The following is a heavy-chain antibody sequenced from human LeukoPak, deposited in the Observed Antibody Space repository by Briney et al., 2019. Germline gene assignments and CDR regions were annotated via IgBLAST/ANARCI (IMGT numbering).Heavy chain of an antibody. V-gene: IGHV5-51*01. CDR2: IYPGDSDT. CDR1: GYKFTNYG. Sequence: GGSLKVSWKGSGYKFTNYGIVWVGQMPGKGLEWMGIIYPGDSDTRYSPSFQGQVTISADKSISTAYLQWSSLKASDTAMYYCARRSGWYFAFDSWGQGTLVTVSS. CDR3: ARRSGWYFAFDS. J-gene: IGHJ4*02. D-gene: IGHD6-19*01.